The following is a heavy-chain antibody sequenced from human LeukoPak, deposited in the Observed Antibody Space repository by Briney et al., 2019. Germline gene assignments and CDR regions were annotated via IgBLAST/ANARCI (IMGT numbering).Heavy chain of an antibody. V-gene: IGHV1-69*13. CDR2: IIPIFGTA. D-gene: IGHD6-19*01. CDR1: GGTFSSYA. Sequence: ASVKVSCKASGGTFSSYAISWVRQAPGQGLEWMGGIIPIFGTANYAQKFQGRVTITADESTSTAYMELSSLSSEDTAVDYCAIPSRGGSSGFFWFFYLWGRGGLVTVS. J-gene: IGHJ2*01. CDR3: AIPSRGGSSGFFWFFYL.